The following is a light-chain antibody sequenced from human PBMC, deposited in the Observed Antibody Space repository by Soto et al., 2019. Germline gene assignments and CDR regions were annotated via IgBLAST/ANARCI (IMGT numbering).Light chain of an antibody. V-gene: IGKV3-20*01. CDR1: QSVSNNY. J-gene: IGKJ1*01. Sequence: EIVLTQSPGTLSLSPGERATLSCRASQSVSNNYLAWYQQKPGQAPRLLIYGASNRATGIPDRFSGRGSGTEFTLTISRLEPEDFAVYYCQQYGSSGTFGQGTKVDIK. CDR2: GAS. CDR3: QQYGSSGT.